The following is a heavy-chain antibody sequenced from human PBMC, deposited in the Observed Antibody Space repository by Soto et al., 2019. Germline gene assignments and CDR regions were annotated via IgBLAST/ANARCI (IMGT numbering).Heavy chain of an antibody. CDR1: WYTFPSYV. J-gene: IGHJ4*02. Sequence: QVQLVQSGAEVKKPGASVKVSCKASWYTFPSYVISWVRQAPGQGLEWMGWINPYNGNTNYAQKLQGRVTMTTDTSKHTAYMELRSLRYDDTAVYYCARDWFGIDYWGQGTLVTVSS. D-gene: IGHD3-16*01. V-gene: IGHV1-18*01. CDR3: ARDWFGIDY. CDR2: INPYNGNT.